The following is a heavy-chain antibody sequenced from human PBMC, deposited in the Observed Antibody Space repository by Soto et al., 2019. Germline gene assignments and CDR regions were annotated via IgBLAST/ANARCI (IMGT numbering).Heavy chain of an antibody. CDR1: GYNFTSYD. D-gene: IGHD3-10*01. CDR2: MNPNSGDT. CDR3: ARGGAVAFGVEDV. V-gene: IGHV1-8*01. Sequence: QVQLVQSGAEVEKPGASVKVSCKASGYNFTSYDINWVRQATGQGLEWMGWMNPNSGDTGFAQKFQGRVTMTRTTSISTAYMELRSLRYEDSAVYYCARGGAVAFGVEDVWGQGTTVTVSS. J-gene: IGHJ6*02.